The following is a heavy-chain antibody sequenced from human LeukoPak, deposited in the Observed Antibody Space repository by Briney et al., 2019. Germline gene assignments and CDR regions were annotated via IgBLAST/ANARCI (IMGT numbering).Heavy chain of an antibody. CDR3: ARADGSYYGSGVDY. J-gene: IGHJ4*02. D-gene: IGHD3-10*01. CDR1: GFTFSSYS. V-gene: IGHV3-21*04. CDR2: ISSSSSYI. Sequence: GGSLRLSCAASGFTFSSYSMNWVRQAPGKGLEWVSSISSSSSYIYYADSVKGRFTISRDNAKNSLYLQMNSLRAEDTAVYYCARADGSYYGSGVDYWGQGTLVTVSS.